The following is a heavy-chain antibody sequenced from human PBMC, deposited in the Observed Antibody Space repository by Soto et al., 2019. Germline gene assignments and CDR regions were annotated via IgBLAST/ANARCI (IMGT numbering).Heavy chain of an antibody. CDR2: IYYSGST. J-gene: IGHJ4*02. D-gene: IGHD3-10*01. Sequence: TSETLSLTCTVSGGSISSYYWSWIRQPPGKGLEWIGYIYYSGSTNYNPSLKSRVTISVDTSKNQFSLKLSSVTAADTAVYYCASSNYYGSGLFDYWGQGTLVTVSS. CDR3: ASSNYYGSGLFDY. V-gene: IGHV4-59*01. CDR1: GGSISSYY.